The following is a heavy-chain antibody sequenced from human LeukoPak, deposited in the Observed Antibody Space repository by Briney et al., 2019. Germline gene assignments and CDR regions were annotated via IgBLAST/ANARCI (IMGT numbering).Heavy chain of an antibody. CDR2: IYYSGST. D-gene: IGHD4-11*01. Sequence: PSETLSLTCAVYGGSFSGYYWSWIRQPPGKGLGWIGYIYYSGSTYYNPSLKSRVTISVDTSKNQFSLKLSSVTAADTAVYYCARASVTYYYYYYMDVWGKGTTVTVSS. CDR1: GGSFSGYY. J-gene: IGHJ6*03. V-gene: IGHV4-34*01. CDR3: ARASVTYYYYYYMDV.